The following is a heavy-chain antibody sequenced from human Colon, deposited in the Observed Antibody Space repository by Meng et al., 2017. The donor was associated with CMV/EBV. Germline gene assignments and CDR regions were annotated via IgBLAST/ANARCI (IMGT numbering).Heavy chain of an antibody. CDR2: IRYDGSNK. Sequence: GESLKISGAASGFTFSSYGMHWVRQAPGKGLEWVAFIRYDGSNKYYADSVKGRFTISRDNSKNTLYLQMNSLRAEDTAVYYCAKDRGEYFDYWGQGTLVTVSS. J-gene: IGHJ4*02. CDR1: GFTFSSYG. V-gene: IGHV3-30*02. CDR3: AKDRGEYFDY. D-gene: IGHD3-10*01.